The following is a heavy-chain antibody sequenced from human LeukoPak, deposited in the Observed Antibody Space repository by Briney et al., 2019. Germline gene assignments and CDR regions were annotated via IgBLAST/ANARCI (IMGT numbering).Heavy chain of an antibody. J-gene: IGHJ5*02. CDR2: IYYSGST. CDR3: ARDDGFNWFDP. Sequence: SQTLSLTCNVSGGSISSGDYYWRWIRQHPGKGLEWIGYIYYSGSTYYNPSLKSRVTISVDTSKNQFSLKLSSVTAADTAVYYCARDDGFNWFDPWGQGALVTVSS. CDR1: GGSISSGDYY. V-gene: IGHV4-31*03. D-gene: IGHD5-24*01.